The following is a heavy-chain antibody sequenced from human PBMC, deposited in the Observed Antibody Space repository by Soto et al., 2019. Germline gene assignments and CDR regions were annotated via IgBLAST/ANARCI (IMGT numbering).Heavy chain of an antibody. V-gene: IGHV1-3*01. CDR2: INAGNGNT. CDR1: GYTFTSYA. CDR3: ARAYNYYDSSGPFRY. J-gene: IGHJ4*02. Sequence: GASVKVSCKASGYTFTSYAMHWVRQAPGQRLEWMGWINAGNGNTKYSQKFKGRVTITRDTSASTAYMELSSLRSEDTAVYYCARAYNYYDSSGPFRYWGQGTLVTVSS. D-gene: IGHD3-22*01.